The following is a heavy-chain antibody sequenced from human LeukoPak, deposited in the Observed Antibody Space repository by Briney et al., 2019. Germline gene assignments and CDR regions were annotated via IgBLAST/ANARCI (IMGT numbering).Heavy chain of an antibody. Sequence: PSQTLSLTCTVSGGSISSGSYYWSWIRQPAGKGLEWIGRIYTSGSTNYNPSLKSRVTISVDTSKNQFSLKLSSVTAADTAVYYCALNIGYCSSTSCYDWWFDPWGQGTLVTVSS. CDR2: IYTSGST. D-gene: IGHD2-2*01. J-gene: IGHJ5*02. CDR3: ALNIGYCSSTSCYDWWFDP. CDR1: GGSISSGSYY. V-gene: IGHV4-61*02.